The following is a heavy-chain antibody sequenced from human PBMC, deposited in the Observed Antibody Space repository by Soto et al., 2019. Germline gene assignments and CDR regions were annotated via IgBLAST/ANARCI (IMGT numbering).Heavy chain of an antibody. CDR2: IYWDDDK. V-gene: IGHV2-5*02. CDR3: AHSSLWFGELLYPPLRGYYYGMDV. J-gene: IGHJ6*02. CDR1: GFSLSTSGVG. Sequence: QITLKESGPTLVKPTQTLTLTCTFSGFSLSTSGVGVGWIRQPPGKALEWLALIYWDDDKRYSPSLKSRLTXPKDTSKNQVXXTXTXXDPVDTATYYCAHSSLWFGELLYPPLRGYYYGMDVWGQGTTVTVSS. D-gene: IGHD3-10*01.